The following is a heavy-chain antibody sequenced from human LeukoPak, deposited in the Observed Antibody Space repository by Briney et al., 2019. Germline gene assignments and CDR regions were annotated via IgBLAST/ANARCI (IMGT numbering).Heavy chain of an antibody. D-gene: IGHD1-26*01. V-gene: IGHV3-53*01. CDR3: ARVESGSYPYYFDY. J-gene: IGHJ4*02. CDR1: GFTFSSYA. CDR2: IYSGGST. Sequence: GGSLRLSCAASGFTFSSYAMSWVRQAPGKGLEWVSVIYSGGSTYYADSVKGRFTISRNNSKNTLYLQMNSLRAEDTAVYYCARVESGSYPYYFDYWGQGTLVTVSS.